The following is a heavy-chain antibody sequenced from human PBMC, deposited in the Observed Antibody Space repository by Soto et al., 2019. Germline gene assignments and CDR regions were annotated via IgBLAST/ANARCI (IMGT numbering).Heavy chain of an antibody. D-gene: IGHD3-9*01. CDR1: GFTFSSYG. CDR2: IWYDGSNK. J-gene: IGHJ4*02. Sequence: QVQLVESGGGVVQPGRSLRLSCAASGFTFSSYGMYWVRQAPGKGLEWVAVIWYDGSNKYYADSVKGRFTISRDNSKNTLYLPMNSLRAEDTAVYYCARGAYYDILTGYFLNFDYWGQGTLVTVSS. V-gene: IGHV3-33*01. CDR3: ARGAYYDILTGYFLNFDY.